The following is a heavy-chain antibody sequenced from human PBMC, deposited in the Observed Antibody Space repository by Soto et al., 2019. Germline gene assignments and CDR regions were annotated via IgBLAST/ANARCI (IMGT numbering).Heavy chain of an antibody. CDR3: ARHSLALRKNNWFDP. D-gene: IGHD3-3*02. J-gene: IGHJ5*02. CDR2: IFYLGSS. CDR1: ADSIISSDFY. Sequence: ETLSLTCTVSADSIISSDFYWGWVRQPPGKGLEWIGSIFYLGSSYYNPSLKSRVTMSVDTSKNQFSLRLRSVTAADTALYFCARHSLALRKNNWFDPWGQGIMVTVS. V-gene: IGHV4-39*01.